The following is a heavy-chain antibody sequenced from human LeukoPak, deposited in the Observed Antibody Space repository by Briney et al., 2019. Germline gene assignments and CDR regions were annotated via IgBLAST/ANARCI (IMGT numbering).Heavy chain of an antibody. Sequence: GGSLRLSCAASGFTFSSYAMSWVRQAPWKGLEWVSDISGSGGSTDYADSVKGRFTISRDSSKNTLYLQMNSLRAEDTAIYYCAVDCSSPSCYGQSAFDIWGQGTMVTVSS. CDR1: GFTFSSYA. V-gene: IGHV3-23*01. J-gene: IGHJ3*02. D-gene: IGHD2-2*01. CDR2: ISGSGGST. CDR3: AVDCSSPSCYGQSAFDI.